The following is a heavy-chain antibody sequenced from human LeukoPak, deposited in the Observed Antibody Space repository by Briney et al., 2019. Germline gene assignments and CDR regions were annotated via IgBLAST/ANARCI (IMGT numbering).Heavy chain of an antibody. CDR2: ISYSGST. J-gene: IGHJ4*02. CDR3: ARERTSGYSYYFDY. V-gene: IGHV4-59*01. Sequence: SETLSLTSTLAVGSLSSYYRSWIRHPPGKGLEWTGYISYSGSTNYDPSLTSRVTISVDTSKNQFSLKLSSVTAADTAVYYCARERTSGYSYYFDYWGQGTLVTVSA. CDR1: VGSLSSYY. D-gene: IGHD3-22*01.